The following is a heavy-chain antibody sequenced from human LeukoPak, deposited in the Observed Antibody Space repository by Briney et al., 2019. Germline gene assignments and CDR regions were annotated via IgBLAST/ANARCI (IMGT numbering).Heavy chain of an antibody. CDR2: IYVDGTT. V-gene: IGHV3-53*01. J-gene: IGHJ4*02. CDR1: GFTVSSNY. CDR3: ARGDGYNFFDY. D-gene: IGHD5-24*01. Sequence: GGSLRLSCAASGFTVSSNYMSWVRQAPGKGLEWVSVIYVDGTTYYADSVKGRFTISRDNSKNTLSLQMNSLRVEDTAVYYCARGDGYNFFDYWGQGTLVTVSS.